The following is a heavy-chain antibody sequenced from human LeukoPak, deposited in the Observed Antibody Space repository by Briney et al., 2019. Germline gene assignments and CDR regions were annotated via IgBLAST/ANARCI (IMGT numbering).Heavy chain of an antibody. J-gene: IGHJ3*02. D-gene: IGHD6-19*01. Sequence: GRSLRLYCAASGLTFSSYGMHWVRQAPGKGLEWVAVISYDGSNEYYADSVKGRFTISRDNSKNTLYLQMNSLRAEDTAVYYCARGLSSGWDDAFDIWGQGTMVTVSS. CDR1: GLTFSSYG. CDR2: ISYDGSNE. CDR3: ARGLSSGWDDAFDI. V-gene: IGHV3-30*03.